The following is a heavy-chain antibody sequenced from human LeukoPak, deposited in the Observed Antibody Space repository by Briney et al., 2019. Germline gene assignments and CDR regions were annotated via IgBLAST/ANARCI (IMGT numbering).Heavy chain of an antibody. D-gene: IGHD3-9*01. J-gene: IGHJ1*01. CDR2: ISPGGDIT. CDR3: AKHDDWGCFQH. CDR1: VFTFSVHG. V-gene: IGHV3-23*01. Sequence: GGTLSLSCAPSVFTFSVHGINCVRQAPGKGLEWVSAISPGGDITYYTHSVQGRFTISRDNSRNMVYVQMNSLRVEDTAVYYCAKHDDWGCFQHWGQGTLVSVSS.